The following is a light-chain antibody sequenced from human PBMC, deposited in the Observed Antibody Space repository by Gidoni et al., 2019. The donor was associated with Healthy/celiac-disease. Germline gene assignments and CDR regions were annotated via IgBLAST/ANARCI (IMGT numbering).Light chain of an antibody. CDR2: GAS. CDR1: QSVSSN. J-gene: IGKJ5*01. V-gene: IGKV3-15*01. Sequence: EIVMTQSPATLSVSPGERATLSCRASQSVSSNLAWYQQQPGQAPRLLIYGASTRATGIPARFSVSGSGTEFTLTISSLQSEDFAFYYCQQYNNWPPITCGQGTRLEIK. CDR3: QQYNNWPPIT.